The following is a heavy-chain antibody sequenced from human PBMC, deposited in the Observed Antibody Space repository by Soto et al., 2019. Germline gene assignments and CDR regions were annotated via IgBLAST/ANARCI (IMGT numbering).Heavy chain of an antibody. V-gene: IGHV1-18*01. CDR1: GYTFTTYG. Sequence: ASVKVSCKTSGYTFTTYGVSWVRQAPGQGLEWMGWINSYNGNTRNAKTFQGRITMTIDTSTSTAYMELRSLAPDDTAVYYCAREASGYDPHKTIMDVSGQATTVTVSS. J-gene: IGHJ6*02. CDR3: AREASGYDPHKTIMDV. CDR2: INSYNGNT. D-gene: IGHD5-12*01.